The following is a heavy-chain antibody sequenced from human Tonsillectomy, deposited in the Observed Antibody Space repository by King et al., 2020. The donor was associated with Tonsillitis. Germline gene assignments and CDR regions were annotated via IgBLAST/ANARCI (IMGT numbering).Heavy chain of an antibody. J-gene: IGHJ2*01. CDR3: ARVRPVGAKTPYWYFDL. Sequence: QVQLVESGAEVKKPGSSVKVSCKASGGTFSSYAISWVRQAPGQGLEWMGGIIPIFGTANYAQKFQGRVTITADESTSTAYMELSSLRSEDTAVYYCARVRPVGAKTPYWYFDLWGRGTLVTVSS. CDR2: IIPIFGTA. CDR1: GGTFSSYA. V-gene: IGHV1-69*01. D-gene: IGHD1-26*01.